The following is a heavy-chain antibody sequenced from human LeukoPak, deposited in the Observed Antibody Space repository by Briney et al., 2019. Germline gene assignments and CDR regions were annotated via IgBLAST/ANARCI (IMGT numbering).Heavy chain of an antibody. D-gene: IGHD2-2*01. J-gene: IGHJ5*02. CDR2: IYYSGST. Sequence: TSETLSLTCTVSGGSISSGGYYWSWIRQHPGKGLERIGYIYYSGSTYYNPSLKSRVTISVDTSKNQFSLKLSSVTAADTAVYDCAREKEGDIVVVPAAIGQARWFDPWGQGTLVTVSS. CDR3: AREKEGDIVVVPAAIGQARWFDP. V-gene: IGHV4-31*03. CDR1: GGSISSGGYY.